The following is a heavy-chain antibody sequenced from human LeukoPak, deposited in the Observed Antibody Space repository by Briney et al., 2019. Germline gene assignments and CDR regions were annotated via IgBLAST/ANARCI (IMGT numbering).Heavy chain of an antibody. J-gene: IGHJ4*02. V-gene: IGHV3-48*03. Sequence: PGGSLRLSCAASGFAFSSYEMNWVRQAPGKGLEWVSYISSSGSTIYYADSVKGRFTISRDNAKNSLYLQMNSLRAEDTAVHYCAREGSRYSSSPPDYWGQGTLVTVSS. D-gene: IGHD6-13*01. CDR2: ISSSGSTI. CDR1: GFAFSSYE. CDR3: AREGSRYSSSPPDY.